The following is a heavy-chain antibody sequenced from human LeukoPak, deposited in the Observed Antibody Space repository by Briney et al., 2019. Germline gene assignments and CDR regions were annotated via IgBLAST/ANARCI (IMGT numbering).Heavy chain of an antibody. J-gene: IGHJ3*02. Sequence: SVTLSLTCTVSGGSISSYYWSWIRQPPGKGLEWIRYIYYSGSPHYPPSLTSRVTISVDTSKNQFSLKLSSVTAADTAVYYCARRANRGFDAFDIWGQGTMVTVSS. V-gene: IGHV4-59*01. CDR2: IYYSGSP. CDR3: ARRANRGFDAFDI. CDR1: GGSISSYY. D-gene: IGHD2-8*01.